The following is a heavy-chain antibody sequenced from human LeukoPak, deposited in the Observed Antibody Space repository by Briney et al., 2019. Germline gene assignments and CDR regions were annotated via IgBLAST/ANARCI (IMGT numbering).Heavy chain of an antibody. CDR1: GYTFTSYD. Sequence: ASVKVSCKASGYTFTSYDINWVRQATGQGLEWMGWMNPNSGNTGYAQKFQGRVTMTRDTSISTAYMELRSLRSEDTAVYYCAGSGYSSGWYAYWGQGTLVTVSS. V-gene: IGHV1-8*01. D-gene: IGHD6-19*01. CDR2: MNPNSGNT. CDR3: AGSGYSSGWYAY. J-gene: IGHJ4*02.